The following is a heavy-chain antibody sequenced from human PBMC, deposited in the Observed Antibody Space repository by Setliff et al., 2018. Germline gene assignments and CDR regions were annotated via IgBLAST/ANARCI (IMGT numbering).Heavy chain of an antibody. CDR1: GGSFSGYY. V-gene: IGHV4-34*12. J-gene: IGHJ3*02. D-gene: IGHD6-13*01. CDR3: ASAGHSGSWFPFDSFHI. CDR2: IIHSGST. Sequence: SETLSLTCAVYGGSFSGYYWSWIRQPPGKRLEWIGEIIHSGSTNYNPSRKSRVTISMDTSKNQFSLKVSSVTAADTAVYYCASAGHSGSWFPFDSFHIWGQGTMVTVSS.